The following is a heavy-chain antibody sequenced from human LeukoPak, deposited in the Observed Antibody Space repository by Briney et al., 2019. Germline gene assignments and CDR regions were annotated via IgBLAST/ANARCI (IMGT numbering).Heavy chain of an antibody. Sequence: GGSLRLSCAASGLTFSSYSMNWVRQAPGKGLEWVSYISSSSSTIYYADSVKGRSTISRDNAKNSLYLQMNSLRDEDTAVYYCAKDLRVGRITIFGVNTRYYYYGMDVWGLGTTVTVSS. CDR1: GLTFSSYS. J-gene: IGHJ6*02. CDR2: ISSSSSTI. D-gene: IGHD3-3*01. V-gene: IGHV3-48*02. CDR3: AKDLRVGRITIFGVNTRYYYYGMDV.